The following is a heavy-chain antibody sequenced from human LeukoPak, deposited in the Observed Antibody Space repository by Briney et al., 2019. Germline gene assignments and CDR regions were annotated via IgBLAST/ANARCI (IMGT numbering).Heavy chain of an antibody. V-gene: IGHV4-39*01. CDR1: GGSISSSSYY. CDR2: IYYSGST. J-gene: IGHJ4*02. D-gene: IGHD3-3*01. Sequence: KPSETLSLTCTVSGGSISSSSYYWGWIRQPPGKGLEWIGSIYYSGSTYYNPSLKSRVTISVDTSKNQFSLKLSSVTAADTAVYYCARGEGLKYDFWSGYYKYYFDYWGQGTLVTVSS. CDR3: ARGEGLKYDFWSGYYKYYFDY.